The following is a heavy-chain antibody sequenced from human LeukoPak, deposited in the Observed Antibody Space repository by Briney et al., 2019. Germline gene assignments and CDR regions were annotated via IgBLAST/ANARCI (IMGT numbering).Heavy chain of an antibody. V-gene: IGHV3-23*01. CDR1: GFTFSSYA. Sequence: GGSLRLSCAASGFTFSSYAMSWVRQAPGKGLEWVSAISRSGNNTYYTDSVRGRFTISRDNAKNSLFLQMNSLRVEDTAVFYCARDGFVGAADYWGQGTLVTVSS. D-gene: IGHD6-13*01. CDR3: ARDGFVGAADY. J-gene: IGHJ4*02. CDR2: ISRSGNNT.